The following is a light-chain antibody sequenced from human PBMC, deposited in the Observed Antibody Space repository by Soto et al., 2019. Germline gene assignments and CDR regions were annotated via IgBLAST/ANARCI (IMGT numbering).Light chain of an antibody. Sequence: QSALTQPASVSGSPGQSITISCTGTSRDVGGYHYVSWYQQHPGKAPKLMIYEVTNRPSGVSNRFSGSKSGNTASLTISGLQAEDEADYYCSSYTSNNVWVFGGGTKLTVL. V-gene: IGLV2-14*01. J-gene: IGLJ3*02. CDR1: SRDVGGYHY. CDR2: EVT. CDR3: SSYTSNNVWV.